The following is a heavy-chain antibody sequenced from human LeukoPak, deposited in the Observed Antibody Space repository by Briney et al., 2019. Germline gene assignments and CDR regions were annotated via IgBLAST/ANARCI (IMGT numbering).Heavy chain of an antibody. CDR2: INWNGGST. V-gene: IGHV3-20*04. J-gene: IGHJ4*02. D-gene: IGHD2-2*02. CDR1: GFTFDDYG. Sequence: PGGSLRLSCAASGFTFDDYGMSWVRQAPGKGLEWVSGINWNGGSTGYADSVKGRFTISRDNAKNSLYLQMNSLRAEDTALYYCASKDCSSTSYYSFDYWGQGTLVTVSS. CDR3: ASKDCSSTSYYSFDY.